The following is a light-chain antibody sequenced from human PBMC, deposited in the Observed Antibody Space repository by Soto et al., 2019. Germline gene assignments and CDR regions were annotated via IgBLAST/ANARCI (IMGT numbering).Light chain of an antibody. CDR1: SSDVGAYNY. V-gene: IGLV2-14*01. J-gene: IGLJ2*01. Sequence: QSALTQPASVSGSLGQSITISCTGTSSDVGAYNYVSWYQQHPDKAPKLLIFEVTNRPSGGSCRFSGSKSGITDSLSISGLQPEDEADYYCTSYSSSSPVLFGGGTKLTVL. CDR3: TSYSSSSPVL. CDR2: EVT.